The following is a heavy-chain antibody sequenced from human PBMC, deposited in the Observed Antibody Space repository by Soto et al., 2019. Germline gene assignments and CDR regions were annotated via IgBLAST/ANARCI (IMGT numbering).Heavy chain of an antibody. V-gene: IGHV4-31*03. J-gene: IGHJ6*02. Sequence: SETLSLTCTVSGGSINSGGYYWSWIRQHPGRGLELIGYIYYSGITYYNPSLKSRLTISRDTSKNHFSLKLSSVTAADTAVYYCARSLPYHSYAMDVWGQGTTVTVSS. CDR3: ARSLPYHSYAMDV. D-gene: IGHD2-2*01. CDR1: GGSINSGGYY. CDR2: IYYSGIT.